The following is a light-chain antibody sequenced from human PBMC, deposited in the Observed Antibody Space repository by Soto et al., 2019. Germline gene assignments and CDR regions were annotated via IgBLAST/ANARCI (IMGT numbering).Light chain of an antibody. J-gene: IGKJ4*01. CDR2: DAS. V-gene: IGKV3-11*01. CDR1: QSVSSY. Sequence: EIVLTQSPATLSLSPGERATLSCRASQSVSSYLVWYQQKPGQAPRLLIYDASNRATGIPARFSGSGSGTDFTLTISSLEPEHFAVYYCQQRSNWPPTFGGGTKVEIK. CDR3: QQRSNWPPT.